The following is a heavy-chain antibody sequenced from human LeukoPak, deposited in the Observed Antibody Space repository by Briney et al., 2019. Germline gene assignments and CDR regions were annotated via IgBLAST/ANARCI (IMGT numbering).Heavy chain of an antibody. J-gene: IGHJ5*02. D-gene: IGHD3-16*01. V-gene: IGHV3-23*01. CDR2: IGGSGDNT. CDR1: GFTFRLYA. Sequence: PGGSLRLSCAASGFTFRLYAMSWVRQAPGKGPEWVSAIGGSGDNTYYPDSVRGRFTISRDNSKTTVYLQMNSLRAEDTAIYYCVKDRGPYVGIANNWFDPWGQGTLVTVSP. CDR3: VKDRGPYVGIANNWFDP.